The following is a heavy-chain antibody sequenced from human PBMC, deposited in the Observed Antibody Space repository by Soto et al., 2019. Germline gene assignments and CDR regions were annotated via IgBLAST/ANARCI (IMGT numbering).Heavy chain of an antibody. D-gene: IGHD3-9*01. Sequence: PGWSLRLSCTASGFSFRSYAMHWVRQAPGKGLEWVAVILYDGSNKHFADSVKGRFTVSRDNSNDTFYLQMDSLRAEDTAVYYCARELILGSLSVYYYHGMDVWGQGTTVTVSS. CDR3: ARELILGSLSVYYYHGMDV. V-gene: IGHV3-33*01. CDR2: ILYDGSNK. CDR1: GFSFRSYA. J-gene: IGHJ6*02.